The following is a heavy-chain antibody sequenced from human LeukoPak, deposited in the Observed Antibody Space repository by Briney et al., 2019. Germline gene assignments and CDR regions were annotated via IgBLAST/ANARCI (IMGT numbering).Heavy chain of an antibody. CDR2: INHSGNT. J-gene: IGHJ5*02. CDR3: ARARSWSSSWYLGNWFDP. V-gene: IGHV4-34*01. CDR1: GGSFSGYY. D-gene: IGHD6-13*01. Sequence: PSETLSLTCAVYGGSFSGYYWSWIRQPPGKGLEWIGEINHSGNTNYNPSLKSRVTISVDTSKNEFSLKLSSVTAADTAVYYCARARSWSSSWYLGNWFDPWGQGTLVTVSS.